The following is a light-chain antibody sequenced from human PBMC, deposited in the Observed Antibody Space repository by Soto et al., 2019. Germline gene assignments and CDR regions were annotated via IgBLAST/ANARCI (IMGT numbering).Light chain of an antibody. J-gene: IGKJ4*01. CDR2: DAS. CDR1: QSVRSY. CDR3: QQRSNWPPLT. V-gene: IGKV3-11*01. Sequence: EIVLTQSPATLSLSPGERATLSFRASQSVRSYLAWSQQKPGQAPRLLIYDASNRATGIPARFSGSGSGTDFTLTISSLEPADSAVYYCQQRSNWPPLTFGGGTKVEIK.